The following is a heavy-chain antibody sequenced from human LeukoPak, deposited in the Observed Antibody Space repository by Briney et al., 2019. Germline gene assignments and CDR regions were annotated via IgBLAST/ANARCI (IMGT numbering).Heavy chain of an antibody. J-gene: IGHJ3*02. V-gene: IGHV4-34*01. CDR1: GGSFSGYY. CDR3: ARAPGYYDPDAFDI. D-gene: IGHD3-22*01. Sequence: SETLSLTCAVYGGSFSGYYWSWIRQPPGKGLEWIGEINHSGSTNYNPSLKSRVTISVDTSKNQFSLKLSSVTAADTAVYYCARAPGYYDPDAFDIWGQGTMVTVSS. CDR2: INHSGST.